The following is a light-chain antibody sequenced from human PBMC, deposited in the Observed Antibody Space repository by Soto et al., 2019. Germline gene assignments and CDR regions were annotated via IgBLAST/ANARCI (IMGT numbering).Light chain of an antibody. CDR3: QQYGVSPFT. J-gene: IGKJ3*01. Sequence: EIVLTQSPGTLSLSPGERATLSCRASQSVSSSYLAWYQQKPGQAPRLLIYGASSRANGIPDRVSGSGSGTDFTLTISRLEPEDFAVYYCQQYGVSPFTFGPGTKVDFK. CDR2: GAS. V-gene: IGKV3-20*01. CDR1: QSVSSSY.